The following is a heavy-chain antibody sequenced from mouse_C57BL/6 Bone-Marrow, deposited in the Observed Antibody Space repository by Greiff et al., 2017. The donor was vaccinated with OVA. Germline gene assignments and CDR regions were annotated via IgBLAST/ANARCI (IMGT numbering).Heavy chain of an antibody. J-gene: IGHJ4*01. CDR2: IDPSDSYT. CDR3: ARSGMDAMDY. CDR1: GYTFTSYW. V-gene: IGHV1-59*01. Sequence: LQESGAELVRPGTSVKLSCKASGYTFTSYWMHWVKQRPGQGLEWIGVIDPSDSYTNYNQKFKGKATLTVDTSSSTAYMQLSSLTSEDSAVYYCARSGMDAMDYWGQGTSVTVSS. D-gene: IGHD2-10*02.